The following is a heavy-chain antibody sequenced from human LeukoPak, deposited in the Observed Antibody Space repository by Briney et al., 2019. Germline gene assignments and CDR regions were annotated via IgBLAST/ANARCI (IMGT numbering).Heavy chain of an antibody. CDR2: MYYAGST. CDR3: ARARPYCGGDCSGRFDY. V-gene: IGHV4-39*07. D-gene: IGHD2-21*02. Sequence: SETLSLTCTVSGGSISSNSNYWGWIRQPPGKGLEWIGSMYYAGSTFYNPSLKSRVTISVDTSNNQFSLKLSSVTAADTAVYYCARARPYCGGDCSGRFDYWGQGTLVTVSS. CDR1: GGSISSNSNY. J-gene: IGHJ4*02.